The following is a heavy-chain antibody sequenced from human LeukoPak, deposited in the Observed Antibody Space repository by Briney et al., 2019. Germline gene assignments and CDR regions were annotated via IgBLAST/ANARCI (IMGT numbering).Heavy chain of an antibody. V-gene: IGHV1-2*02. CDR1: GYTFTGYY. D-gene: IGHD2-15*01. CDR3: ARADIVVVVSLSYYYMDV. Sequence: ASVKVSCKASGYTFTGYYMHWVRQAPGQGLEWMGWINPNSGGTNYAQKFQGRVTMTRDTSISTAYMELSRLRSDDTAVYYCARADIVVVVSLSYYYMDVWGKGTTVTVSS. CDR2: INPNSGGT. J-gene: IGHJ6*03.